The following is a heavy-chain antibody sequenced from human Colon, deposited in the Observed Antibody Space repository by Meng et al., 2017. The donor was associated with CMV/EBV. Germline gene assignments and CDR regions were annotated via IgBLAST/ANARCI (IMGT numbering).Heavy chain of an antibody. D-gene: IGHD6-6*01. CDR1: GFTFSSYA. CDR2: ISYDGSSK. V-gene: IGHV3-30-3*01. J-gene: IGHJ4*02. Sequence: QVQLVESXXGVVQPGXSLRRSCXASGFTFSSYAMHWVRQAPGKGLEWVAVISYDGSSKYYADSVKGRFTISRDNSKNTLYLQMNSLRAEDTAVYYCARGTLSSIADPFDYWGQGTLVTVSS. CDR3: ARGTLSSIADPFDY.